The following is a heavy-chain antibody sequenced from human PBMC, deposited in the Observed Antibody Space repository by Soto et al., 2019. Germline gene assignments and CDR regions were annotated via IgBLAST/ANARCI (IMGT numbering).Heavy chain of an antibody. Sequence: SVKVSCKVSGYTLTELSMHWVRQAPGKGLEWMGGFDPEDGETIYAQKFQGRVTMTEDTSTDTAYMELSSLRSEDTAVYYCATDYYDSSGYIPLDYWGQGTLVTVSS. CDR3: ATDYYDSSGYIPLDY. V-gene: IGHV1-24*01. CDR1: GYTLTELS. CDR2: FDPEDGET. D-gene: IGHD3-22*01. J-gene: IGHJ4*02.